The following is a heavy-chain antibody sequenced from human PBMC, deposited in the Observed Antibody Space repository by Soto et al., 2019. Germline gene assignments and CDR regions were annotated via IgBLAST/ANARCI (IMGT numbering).Heavy chain of an antibody. V-gene: IGHV1-69*06. Sequence: QVQLVQSGAEVKKPGSSVKVSCRASGGTFSSYTISWVRQAPGQGLEWMGGVIPFLDTSNYAQSFRGRVTIIADKYTNTAYMEVGSPRYEDTAVYYCARGHPQGGMDVWGQGTTVTVS. CDR2: VIPFLDTS. J-gene: IGHJ6*02. CDR3: ARGHPQGGMDV. CDR1: GGTFSSYT.